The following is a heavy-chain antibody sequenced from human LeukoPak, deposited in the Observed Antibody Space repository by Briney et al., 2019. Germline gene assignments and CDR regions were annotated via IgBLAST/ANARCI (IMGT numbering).Heavy chain of an antibody. V-gene: IGHV3-23*01. CDR3: AKQAAAGTLSPLGF. CDR2: ISGSGTGT. CDR1: GFTFSSYA. J-gene: IGHJ4*02. Sequence: GGSLRLSCEASGFTFSSYAMSWVRQAPGKGLEWVSGISGSGTGTYYADSVNGRFTISRDNSKNTLYLQMNSLRGEDTAVYYCAKQAAAGTLSPLGFWGQGTLVTVSS. D-gene: IGHD6-13*01.